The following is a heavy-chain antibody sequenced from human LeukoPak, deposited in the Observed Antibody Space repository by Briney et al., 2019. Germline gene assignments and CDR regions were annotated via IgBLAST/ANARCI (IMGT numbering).Heavy chain of an antibody. D-gene: IGHD1-26*01. CDR2: IYTSGST. J-gene: IGHJ6*03. V-gene: IGHV4-61*02. CDR3: AGEVGATRGLDYYYMDV. CDR1: GGSISSGSYY. Sequence: PSQTLSLTCTVSGGSISSGSYYWSWIRQPAGKGLEWIGRIYTSGSTNYNPSLESRVTISVDTSKNQFSLKLSSVTAADTAVYYCAGEVGATRGLDYYYMDVWGKGTTVTVSS.